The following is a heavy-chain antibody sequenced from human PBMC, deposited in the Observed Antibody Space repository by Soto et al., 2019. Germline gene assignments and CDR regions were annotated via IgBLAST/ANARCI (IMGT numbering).Heavy chain of an antibody. V-gene: IGHV1-3*01. CDR3: ARGSEPAYSSWYVNGDY. CDR2: INAGNGNT. Sequence: QVQLVQSGAEVKKPGASVKVSCKASGYTFTSYAVHWVRQAPGQRLEWMGWINAGNGNTKYSQRLQDRVTLTRDTSANTAYLELSSLRSEDTAVYSCARGSEPAYSSWYVNGDYWGQGTLVTVSS. CDR1: GYTFTSYA. D-gene: IGHD6-13*01. J-gene: IGHJ4*02.